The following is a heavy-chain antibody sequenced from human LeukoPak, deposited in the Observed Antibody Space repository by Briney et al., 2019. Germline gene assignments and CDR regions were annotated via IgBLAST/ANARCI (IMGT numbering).Heavy chain of an antibody. CDR3: ARESYYHSSGPSWFDP. D-gene: IGHD3-22*01. CDR2: VNSDGSST. V-gene: IGHV3-74*01. J-gene: IGHJ5*02. CDR1: GFTFSSYW. Sequence: PGGSLRLSCEASGFTFSSYWMHWVRQAPGKGLVWVSRVNSDGSSTSYADSVKGRFTISRDNAKNTLYLQMNSLRAEDTAVYYCARESYYHSSGPSWFDPWGQGTLVTVSS.